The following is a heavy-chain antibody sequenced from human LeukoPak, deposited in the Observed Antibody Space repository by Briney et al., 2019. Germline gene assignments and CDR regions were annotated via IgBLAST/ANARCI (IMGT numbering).Heavy chain of an antibody. V-gene: IGHV3-30*02. CDR3: AKDGSWACTD. CDR1: GFTFSKSA. J-gene: IGHJ4*02. CDR2: IAHHGNNY. D-gene: IGHD3-10*01. Sequence: GGSLRLSCVTSGFTFSKSAMHWVRQSPGKGLEGVAYIAHHGNNYYYLDSVKGRFTISRDNSKGTLYLQINSLRPDDTALYYCAKDGSWACTDWGQGTPVTVSA.